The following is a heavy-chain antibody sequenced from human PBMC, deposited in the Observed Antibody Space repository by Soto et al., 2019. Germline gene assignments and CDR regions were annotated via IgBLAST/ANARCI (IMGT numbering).Heavy chain of an antibody. D-gene: IGHD1-26*01. Sequence: SGTLSLTCTVSGCSISSYYWGWIGQPPGKGLEWMGYIYYSGSTNYKPSLKSRVTISVDTSKNQFSLKLSSVTAAHTAVYYCARQVQDDSGSYHFDYWGQGTLVTVSS. J-gene: IGHJ4*02. V-gene: IGHV4-59*01. CDR3: ARQVQDDSGSYHFDY. CDR1: GCSISSYY. CDR2: IYYSGST.